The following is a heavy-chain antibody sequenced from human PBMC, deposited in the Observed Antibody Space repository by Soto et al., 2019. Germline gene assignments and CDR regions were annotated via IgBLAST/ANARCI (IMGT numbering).Heavy chain of an antibody. D-gene: IGHD3-22*01. CDR2: LYYGRSA. CDR3: ALRSMAVVPEY. Sequence: QVQLQESGPGLVKPSEPLSLTCAVSGASISSYYCMWIRQPPGKGLESIGYLYYGRSANYNPSLKSRVTLSVDTSTNQCSRTLSSMTAADTAVYYCALRSMAVVPEYWGQGTLVTVSS. CDR1: GASISSYY. V-gene: IGHV4-59*01. J-gene: IGHJ4*02.